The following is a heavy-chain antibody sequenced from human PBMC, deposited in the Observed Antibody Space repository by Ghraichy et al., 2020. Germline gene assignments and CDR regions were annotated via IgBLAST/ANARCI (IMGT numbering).Heavy chain of an antibody. D-gene: IGHD5-24*01. V-gene: IGHV3-23*01. J-gene: IGHJ3*02. CDR1: GFTFSSYA. Sequence: GGSLRLSCAASGFTFSSYAMSWVRQAPGKGLEWVSAISGSGGSTYYADSVKGRFTISRDNSKNTLYLQMNSLRAEDTAVYYCAKDHAMATIFVSGDAFDIWGQGTMVTVSS. CDR3: AKDHAMATIFVSGDAFDI. CDR2: ISGSGGST.